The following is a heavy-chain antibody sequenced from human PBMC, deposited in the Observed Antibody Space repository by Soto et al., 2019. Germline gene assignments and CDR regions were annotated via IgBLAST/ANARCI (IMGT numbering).Heavy chain of an antibody. CDR2: ISSSSSYT. D-gene: IGHD5-18*01. V-gene: IGHV3-11*06. J-gene: IGHJ3*02. CDR1: GFTFSDYY. CDR3: ARYTAMANDAFDI. Sequence: GGSLRLSCAASGFTFSDYYMSWIRQAPGKGLEWVSYISSSSSYTNYADSVKGRFTISRDNAKNSLCLQMNSLRAEDTAVYYCARYTAMANDAFDIWGQGTMVTVSS.